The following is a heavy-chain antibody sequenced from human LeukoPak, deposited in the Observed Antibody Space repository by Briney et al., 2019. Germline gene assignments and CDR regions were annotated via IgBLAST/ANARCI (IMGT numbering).Heavy chain of an antibody. CDR1: GFTFSSYG. CDR3: AKDPLQTN. Sequence: PGGSLRLSCAASGFTFSSYGMHWVRQAPGKGLEWVAVISYDGSNKYYADSVKGRFTISRDNSKNTLYLQMNSLRAEDTAVYYCAKDPLQTNWGQGTLVTVSS. V-gene: IGHV3-30*18. CDR2: ISYDGSNK. J-gene: IGHJ4*02. D-gene: IGHD5-24*01.